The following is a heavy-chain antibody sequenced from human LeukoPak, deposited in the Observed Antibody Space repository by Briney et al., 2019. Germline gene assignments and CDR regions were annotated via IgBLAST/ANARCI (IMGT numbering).Heavy chain of an antibody. CDR3: ARDGVLMVYATSYYYYYYMDV. J-gene: IGHJ6*03. CDR2: IWYDGSNK. V-gene: IGHV3-33*01. D-gene: IGHD2-8*01. Sequence: GGSLRLSCAASGFTFSSYGMHWVRQAPGKGLEWVAVIWYDGSNKYYADSVKGRFTISRDNSKNTLYLQMNSLRAEDTAVYYCARDGVLMVYATSYYYYYYMDVWGKGTTVTVSS. CDR1: GFTFSSYG.